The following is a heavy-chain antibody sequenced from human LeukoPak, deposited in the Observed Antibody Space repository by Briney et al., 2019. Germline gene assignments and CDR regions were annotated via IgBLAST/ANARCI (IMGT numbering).Heavy chain of an antibody. Sequence: GESLKISCKGSGYSFASHWIGWVRQMPGKGLEWMGIIYPDDSDTRYNPSFQGQVTISADKSISTAYLQWSSLKASDTAMYYCARRDYDDWSGSDCWGQGTLVTVSS. D-gene: IGHD3-3*01. CDR2: IYPDDSDT. V-gene: IGHV5-51*01. CDR1: GYSFASHW. J-gene: IGHJ4*02. CDR3: ARRDYDDWSGSDC.